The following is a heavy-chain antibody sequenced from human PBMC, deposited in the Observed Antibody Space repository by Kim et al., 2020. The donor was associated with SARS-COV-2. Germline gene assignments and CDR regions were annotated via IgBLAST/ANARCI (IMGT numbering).Heavy chain of an antibody. D-gene: IGHD3-3*01. CDR1: GLSFGSSA. Sequence: GGSLRLSCAASGLSFGSSAMNWVRQVPGKGLEWVAVISYDGRNKAYADSVKGRFTISRDNSKSTLNLQMNSLRVEDTAVYYCARGNYDEPVGIPDY. CDR3: ARGNYDEPVGIPDY. V-gene: IGHV3-30-3*01. J-gene: IGHJ4*01. CDR2: ISYDGRNK.